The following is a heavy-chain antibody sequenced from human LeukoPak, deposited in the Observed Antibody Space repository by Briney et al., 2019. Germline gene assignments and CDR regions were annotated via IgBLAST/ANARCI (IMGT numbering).Heavy chain of an antibody. J-gene: IGHJ5*02. Sequence: SSETLSLTCTVSGASVTDYYWSWIRQSPGKGLEWISYIHHSGNSGYNPSLRSRVTTSLDTSKNQFSLNLISVTAADTAVYYCTRGHWGLQSWSQGTLVTVSS. CDR1: GASVTDYY. CDR2: IHHSGNS. V-gene: IGHV4-59*02. CDR3: TRGHWGLQS. D-gene: IGHD7-27*01.